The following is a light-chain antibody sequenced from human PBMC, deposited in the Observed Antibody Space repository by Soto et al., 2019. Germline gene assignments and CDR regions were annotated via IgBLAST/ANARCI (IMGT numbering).Light chain of an antibody. Sequence: DIQMAQSPSSLTASVGDIVTITCRASQSVGDFLNWYQQKPGLPPKYLIYAASNLQSGVPSRFSGSGSGKDFTLTISNLQPEDFATYYCKQSFTTWKFGQGTKVDIK. J-gene: IGKJ1*01. CDR3: KQSFTTWK. CDR1: QSVGDF. CDR2: AAS. V-gene: IGKV1-39*01.